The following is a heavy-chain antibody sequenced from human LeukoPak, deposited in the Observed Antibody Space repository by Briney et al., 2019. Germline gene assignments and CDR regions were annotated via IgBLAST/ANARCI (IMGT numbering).Heavy chain of an antibody. Sequence: SETLSLTCTVSGGSISSSSYYWGWIRQPPGKGLEWIGSIYYSGSTYYNPSLKSRVTISVDTSKNQFSLKLSSVTAADTAVYYCARCGPDGYNPRDHFDYWGQGTLVTVSS. V-gene: IGHV4-39*07. J-gene: IGHJ4*02. CDR1: GGSISSSSYY. CDR3: ARCGPDGYNPRDHFDY. D-gene: IGHD5-24*01. CDR2: IYYSGST.